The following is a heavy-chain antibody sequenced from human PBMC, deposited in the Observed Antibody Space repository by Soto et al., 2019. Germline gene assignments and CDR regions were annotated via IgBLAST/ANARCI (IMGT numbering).Heavy chain of an antibody. D-gene: IGHD3-10*01. CDR2: IYYSGST. V-gene: IGHV4-31*03. J-gene: IGHJ6*02. CDR3: ARDTYYYGSGKDGMDV. CDR1: GGSISSGGYY. Sequence: SETLSLTCTVSGGSISSGGYYWTWIRQHPGKGLEWIGYIYYSGSTYYNPSLKSRVTISVDTSKNQFSLKLSSVTAADTAVYYCARDTYYYGSGKDGMDVWGQGTTVTV.